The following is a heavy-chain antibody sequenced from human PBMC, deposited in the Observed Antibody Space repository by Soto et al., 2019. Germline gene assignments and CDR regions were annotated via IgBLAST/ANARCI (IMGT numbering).Heavy chain of an antibody. CDR1: GGSISSYY. J-gene: IGHJ4*02. CDR3: PRDETY. Sequence: SETLSLTCTVSGGSISSYYWSWIRQPPGKGLEWIGYIYYSGSTYYNPSLKSRITISVDTSKNQFSLKLSSVTAADTAVYYCPRDETYWGQGTLVTVSS. CDR2: IYYSGST. V-gene: IGHV4-59*01.